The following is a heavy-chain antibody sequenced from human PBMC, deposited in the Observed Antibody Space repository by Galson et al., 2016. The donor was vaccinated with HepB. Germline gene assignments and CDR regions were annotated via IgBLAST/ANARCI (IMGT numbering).Heavy chain of an antibody. D-gene: IGHD2-2*01. V-gene: IGHV3-23*01. CDR2: VTADGVVT. Sequence: SLRLSCAASGFTFSGYVMAWVRLAPGRGLEWVASVTADGVVTHYADSVKGRFTISRDNSKNTLFLQMNTLRPEDTAVYYCTKVREACSRTSCYHYYGTDVWGQGTTVTVSS. CDR1: GFTFSGYV. J-gene: IGHJ6*02. CDR3: TKVREACSRTSCYHYYGTDV.